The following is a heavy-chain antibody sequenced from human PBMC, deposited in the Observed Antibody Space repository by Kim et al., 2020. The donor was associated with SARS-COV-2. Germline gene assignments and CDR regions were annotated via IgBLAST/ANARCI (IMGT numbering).Heavy chain of an antibody. CDR1: GFTVSSYA. D-gene: IGHD6-13*01. CDR2: ISDSGGRT. Sequence: GGSLRLSCAASGFTVSSYAMSWVRLAPGKGLEWVSTISDSGGRTYFADSVRGRFTISRDNSKNTLYLQMSSLRTEDTAVYYCAKLYSATWINDYWGQGTPVTVSS. CDR3: AKLYSATWINDY. J-gene: IGHJ4*02. V-gene: IGHV3-23*01.